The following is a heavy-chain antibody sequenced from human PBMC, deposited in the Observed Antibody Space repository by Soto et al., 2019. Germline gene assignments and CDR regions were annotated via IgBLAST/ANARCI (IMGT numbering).Heavy chain of an antibody. Sequence: ASVKVSCKASGGTFSSDSMSCVRQTPVRGLVWMGGVIPIFGTANYAQKFQGRVTITADESTSTAYMELSSLRSEDTAVYYCARGYGDSLSPYAFDIWGQRTMVTVS. D-gene: IGHD4-17*01. CDR3: ARGYGDSLSPYAFDI. CDR2: VIPIFGTA. CDR1: GGTFSSDS. J-gene: IGHJ3*02. V-gene: IGHV1-69*13.